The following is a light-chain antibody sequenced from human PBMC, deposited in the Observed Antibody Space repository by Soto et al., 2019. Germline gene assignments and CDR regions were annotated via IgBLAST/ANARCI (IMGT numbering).Light chain of an antibody. CDR2: EVT. Sequence: QLVLTQPASVSGSPGQSITISCTGTSSDVAAYNYVSWYQQHPGQAPKLIIYEVTNRPSGVSSRFSGSKSGSTASLTISGLQAEDEAHYYCSSYTIDSSVVFGGGTKLTVL. CDR3: SSYTIDSSVV. CDR1: SSDVAAYNY. V-gene: IGLV2-14*01. J-gene: IGLJ2*01.